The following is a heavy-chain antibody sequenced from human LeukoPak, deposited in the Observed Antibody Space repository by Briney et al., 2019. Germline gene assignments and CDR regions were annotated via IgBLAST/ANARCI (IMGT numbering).Heavy chain of an antibody. J-gene: IGHJ4*02. CDR2: IYYSGST. CDR3: ARHFDYYDSYYFDY. Sequence: SETLSLTCTVSGGSISSYYWIWIRQPPGKGLEWIGYIYYSGSTNYNPSLKSRVTISVDTSKNQFSLKLSSVTAADTAVYYCARHFDYYDSYYFDYWGQGTLVTVSS. D-gene: IGHD3-22*01. CDR1: GGSISSYY. V-gene: IGHV4-59*08.